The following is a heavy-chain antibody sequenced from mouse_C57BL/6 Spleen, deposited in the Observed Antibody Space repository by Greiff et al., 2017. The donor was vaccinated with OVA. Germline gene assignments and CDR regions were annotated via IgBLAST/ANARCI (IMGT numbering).Heavy chain of an antibody. D-gene: IGHD1-1*01. CDR3: AIITTGAMDY. CDR1: GYTFTSYW. J-gene: IGHJ4*01. Sequence: QVHVKQPGAELVMPGASVKLSCKASGYTFTSYWMHWVKQRPGQGLEWIGEIDPSDSYTNYNQKFKGKSTLTVDKTSSTAYRQLSSLTSEDSAVYYCAIITTGAMDYWGQGTSVTVSS. CDR2: IDPSDSYT. V-gene: IGHV1-69*01.